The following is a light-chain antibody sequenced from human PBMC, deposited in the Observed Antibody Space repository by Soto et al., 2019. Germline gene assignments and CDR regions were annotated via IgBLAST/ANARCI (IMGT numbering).Light chain of an antibody. CDR3: SSYAGSNNPYV. V-gene: IGLV2-8*01. CDR1: SGDIGGYDY. Sequence: QSALTQPASVSGSPGQSVTISCTGTSGDIGGYDYVSWYQQHPGKAPKLMIYEVTKRPLGVPDRFSGSKSGNTASLTVSGLQAEDEADYYCSSYAGSNNPYVFGTGTKSPS. J-gene: IGLJ1*01. CDR2: EVT.